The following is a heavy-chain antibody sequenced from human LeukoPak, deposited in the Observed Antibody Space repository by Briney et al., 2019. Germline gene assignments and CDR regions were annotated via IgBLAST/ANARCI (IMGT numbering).Heavy chain of an antibody. J-gene: IGHJ4*02. CDR1: EFTFSSYE. CDR2: ISSSGSTT. V-gene: IGHV3-48*03. D-gene: IGHD3-22*01. Sequence: PGGSLRLSCAASEFTFSSYEMNWVRQAPGKGLEWISYISSSGSTTYSADSVKGRFTISRDNAKSSLYLQMNSLRAEDTAIYFCVAYNSRWGQGTLVTVSS. CDR3: VAYNSR.